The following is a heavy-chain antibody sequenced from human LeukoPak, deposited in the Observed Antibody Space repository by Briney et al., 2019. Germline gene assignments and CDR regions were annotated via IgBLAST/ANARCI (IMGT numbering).Heavy chain of an antibody. J-gene: IGHJ4*02. CDR3: AREDENGDRYYFDY. Sequence: SETLSLTCTVSGGSVSRSYWSWIRQPAGKGLEWIGRIYTSGSTNYNPSLKSRVTMSVDTSKDQFSLKLSSVTAADTAVYYCAREDENGDRYYFDYWGQGTLVTVST. V-gene: IGHV4-4*07. CDR2: IYTSGST. CDR1: GGSVSRSY. D-gene: IGHD4-17*01.